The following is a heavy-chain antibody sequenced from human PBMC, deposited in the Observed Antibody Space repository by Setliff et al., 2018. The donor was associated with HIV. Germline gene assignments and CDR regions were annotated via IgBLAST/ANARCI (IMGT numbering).Heavy chain of an antibody. D-gene: IGHD2-21*02. CDR1: DGSITSNNYY. CDR2: IYYNGST. CDR3: ATLDHSGGNFLAY. Sequence: SETLSLTCSVSDGSITSNNYYWGWIRQPPGKGLECIGNIYYNGSTYYKSSLRSRVTISLDTSKEQFSLELSSATAADTAVYYCATLDHSGGNFLAYWGQGSLVTVSS. V-gene: IGHV4-39*07. J-gene: IGHJ4*02.